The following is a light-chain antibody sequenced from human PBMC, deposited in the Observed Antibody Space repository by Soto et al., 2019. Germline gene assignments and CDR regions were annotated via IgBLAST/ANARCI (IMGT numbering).Light chain of an antibody. V-gene: IGKV1-27*01. CDR1: QGIGNS. J-gene: IGKJ5*01. CDR2: SAS. CDR3: QKYNTVPAT. Sequence: DIQMTQSPPSLSASVGDRVTITCRASQGIGNSLAWYQQKPGTVPKLLIYSASTLQSGVRSRFSGSGSATAFTLTISSLHPEDLAAYYCQKYNTVPATFGQGTRLEIK.